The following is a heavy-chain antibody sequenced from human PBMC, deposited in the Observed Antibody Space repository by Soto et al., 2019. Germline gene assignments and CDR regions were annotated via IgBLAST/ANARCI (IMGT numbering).Heavy chain of an antibody. Sequence: QVQLQESRPGLVKPSQTLSLTCTVSGGSIIDGQTYLNWIRQHPERGLEWMGYINYRGTTNYSPALKSRILKPMDTSTNQFSLRLTSVTAADTAVYYCARDAPGVAPYWGQGTQVTVSS. D-gene: IGHD2-15*01. J-gene: IGHJ4*02. CDR1: GGSIIDGQTY. CDR3: ARDAPGVAPY. CDR2: INYRGTT. V-gene: IGHV4-31*03.